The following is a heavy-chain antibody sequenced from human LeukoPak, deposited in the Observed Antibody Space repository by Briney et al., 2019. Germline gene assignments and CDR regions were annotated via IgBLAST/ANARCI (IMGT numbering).Heavy chain of an antibody. CDR1: GGSFSGYY. CDR2: INHSGST. J-gene: IGHJ4*02. CDR3: ARAIVATITADRFYFDY. Sequence: SETLSLTCAVYGGSFSGYYWIWIRQPPGKGLEWIGEINHSGSTNYNPSLKSRVTISVDTSKNQFSLKLTSVTAADTGVYYCARAIVATITADRFYFDYWGQGTLVTVSS. D-gene: IGHD5-12*01. V-gene: IGHV4-34*01.